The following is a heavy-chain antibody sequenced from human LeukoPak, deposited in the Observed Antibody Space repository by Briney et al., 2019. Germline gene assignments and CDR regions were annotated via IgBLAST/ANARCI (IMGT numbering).Heavy chain of an antibody. CDR1: GFTFSSYW. V-gene: IGHV3-7*01. CDR3: ARGLLYSSSWYMDYFDY. Sequence: QPGGSLGLSCAASGFTFSSYWMSWVRQSPGKWLEWVATIKQDGSEKYYVDSVKGRFTISRDNAKSSLYLQMISLRAEDTAVYYCARGLLYSSSWYMDYFDYWGQGTLVTVSS. D-gene: IGHD6-13*01. J-gene: IGHJ4*02. CDR2: IKQDGSEK.